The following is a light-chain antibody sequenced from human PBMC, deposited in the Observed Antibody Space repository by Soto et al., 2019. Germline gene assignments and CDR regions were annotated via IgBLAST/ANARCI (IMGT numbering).Light chain of an antibody. CDR3: QHYNSYSEA. Sequence: IQLTQSPSSLSASVGDRVTITCRASQSISSWLAWYQQTQGKPPKILIYKASTLKSGVPSRFRDSGSGTEFTLTISRLQPDDFETYYCQHYNSYSEAFGQGTKVDIK. J-gene: IGKJ1*01. CDR1: QSISSW. V-gene: IGKV1-5*03. CDR2: KAS.